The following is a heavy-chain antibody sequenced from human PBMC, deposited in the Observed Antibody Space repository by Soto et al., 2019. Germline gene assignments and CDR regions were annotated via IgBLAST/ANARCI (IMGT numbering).Heavy chain of an antibody. CDR1: GGTFSSYA. CDR2: IIPIFGTA. D-gene: IGHD3-9*01. V-gene: IGHV1-69*13. CDR3: ARDLGIYDILTGRPIDAFDI. Sequence: SVKVSCKASGGTFSSYAISWVRQAPGQGLEWMGGIIPIFGTANYAQKFQGRVTITADESTSTAYMELSSLRSEDTAVYYCARDLGIYDILTGRPIDAFDIWGQGTMVTVSS. J-gene: IGHJ3*02.